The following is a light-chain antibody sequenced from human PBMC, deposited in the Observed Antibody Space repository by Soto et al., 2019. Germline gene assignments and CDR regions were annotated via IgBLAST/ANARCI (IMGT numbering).Light chain of an antibody. V-gene: IGKV3-15*01. CDR3: HQYNNWPPWT. CDR1: QSVSSN. Sequence: EIVMTQSPATLSVSPGERATLSCRASQSVSSNLAWYQQKPGQAPRLLIYGASTRATGIPARFSGSGSGTEFTLTISRRQSEDFVVYYCHQYNNWPPWTFGQGTKVEIK. CDR2: GAS. J-gene: IGKJ1*01.